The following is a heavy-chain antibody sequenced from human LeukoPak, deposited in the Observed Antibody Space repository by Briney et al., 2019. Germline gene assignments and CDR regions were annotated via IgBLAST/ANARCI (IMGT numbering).Heavy chain of an antibody. D-gene: IGHD3-10*01. J-gene: IGHJ6*02. CDR2: ISSSSSTI. CDR1: GFTFSSYS. CDR3: ARDGPGPSYYYGSGLKILGMDV. Sequence: GGSLRLSCAASGFTFSSYSMNWVRQAPGKGLEWVSYISSSSSTIYYADSVKGRFTISRDNAKNSLYLQMNSLRAGDTAVYYCARDGPGPSYYYGSGLKILGMDVWGQGTTVTVSS. V-gene: IGHV3-48*01.